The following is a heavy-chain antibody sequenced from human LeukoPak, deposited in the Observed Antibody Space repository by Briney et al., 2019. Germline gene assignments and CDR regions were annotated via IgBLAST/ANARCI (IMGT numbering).Heavy chain of an antibody. J-gene: IGHJ4*02. D-gene: IGHD3-22*01. V-gene: IGHV4-38-2*02. CDR1: GYSISSGYY. CDR3: ASDYYDSSGYVDY. Sequence: PSKTLSLTCTVSGYSISSGYYWGWIRQPPGKGLEWIGSIYHSGSTYYNPSLKSRVTISVDTSKNQFSLKLSSVTAADTAVYYCASDYYDSSGYVDYWGQGTLVTVSS. CDR2: IYHSGST.